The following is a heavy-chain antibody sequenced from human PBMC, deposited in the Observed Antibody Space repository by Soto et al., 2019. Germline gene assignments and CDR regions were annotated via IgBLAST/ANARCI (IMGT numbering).Heavy chain of an antibody. J-gene: IGHJ6*02. CDR1: GFTFSNAW. Sequence: EVQLVESGGGLVKPGGSLRLSCAASGFTFSNAWMNWVRQAPGKGLEWVGRIKSKTDGGTTDYAAPVKGRFTISRDDSNNTLYLQMNSLKTEDTAVYYCTTDVVLMVYAISPYYGMDVWGQGTTVTVSS. CDR2: IKSKTDGGTT. D-gene: IGHD2-8*01. V-gene: IGHV3-15*07. CDR3: TTDVVLMVYAISPYYGMDV.